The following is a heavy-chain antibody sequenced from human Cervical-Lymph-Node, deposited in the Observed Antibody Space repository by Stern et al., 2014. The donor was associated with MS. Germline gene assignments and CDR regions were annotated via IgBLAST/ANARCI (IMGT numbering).Heavy chain of an antibody. Sequence: EVQLVESGAEVKQPGESLKISCKGSGYSFSSHWIAWVRQTPGKGLECMGIVIPVDSDPRYNPSSRAQVTISADTPPSTAYLHWNSLRASDTALYFCARQRTPRVVVSPTDYWGQGTLVTVSS. V-gene: IGHV5-51*01. CDR3: ARQRTPRVVVSPTDY. D-gene: IGHD2-21*01. CDR2: VIPVDSDP. CDR1: GYSFSSHW. J-gene: IGHJ4*02.